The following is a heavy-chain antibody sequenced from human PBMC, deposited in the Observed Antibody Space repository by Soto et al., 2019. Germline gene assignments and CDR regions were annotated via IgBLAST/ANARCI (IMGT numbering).Heavy chain of an antibody. Sequence: SETLSLTCAVSGGSISSGGYSWTWIRQPPGKGLEWIGYIYHSGSTYYNPSLKSRVTISVDRSKNQFSLKLNSVTAADTAVYYCARVTAVWGQGTTVTVSS. CDR1: GGSISSGGYS. CDR3: ARVTAV. J-gene: IGHJ6*02. V-gene: IGHV4-30-2*01. CDR2: IYHSGST.